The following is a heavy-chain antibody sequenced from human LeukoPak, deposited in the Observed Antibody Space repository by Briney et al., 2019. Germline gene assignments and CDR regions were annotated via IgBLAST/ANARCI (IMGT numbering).Heavy chain of an antibody. CDR3: ARAGGSGSYGVHGTYYYYYYMDV. V-gene: IGHV4-4*07. CDR1: GVSISSY. CDR2: IYGSGTT. D-gene: IGHD3-10*01. J-gene: IGHJ6*03. Sequence: SETLSLTCTVSGVSISSYWSWIRQAAGKGLEWIGRIYGSGTTTYNPSLKSRVTISVDTSRNQFSLKLSSVTAADTAVYYCARAGGSGSYGVHGTYYYYYYMDVWGKGTTVTISS.